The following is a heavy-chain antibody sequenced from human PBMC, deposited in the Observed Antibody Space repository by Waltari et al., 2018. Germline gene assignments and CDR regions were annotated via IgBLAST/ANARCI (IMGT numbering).Heavy chain of an antibody. Sequence: QVQLVQSGAEVKKPGASVKVSCKASGYTFTGYYMHWVRQVPGQGLEWMGWINPNSGGTNHAQKFQGRVTMTRDTSISTAYMELSRLRSDDTAVYYCASALDYGDYEELGYWGQGTLVTVSS. V-gene: IGHV1-2*02. J-gene: IGHJ4*02. CDR2: INPNSGGT. CDR3: ASALDYGDYEELGY. D-gene: IGHD4-17*01. CDR1: GYTFTGYY.